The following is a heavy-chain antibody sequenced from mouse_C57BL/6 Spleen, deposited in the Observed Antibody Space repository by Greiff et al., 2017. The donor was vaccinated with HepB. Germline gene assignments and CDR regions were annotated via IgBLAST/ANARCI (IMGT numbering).Heavy chain of an antibody. CDR3: ARCITTVVAHFDY. Sequence: VKLMESGAELVRPGTSVKVSCKASGYAFTNYLIEWVKQRPGQGLEWIGVINPGSGGTNYNEKFKGKATLTADKSSSTAYMQLSSLTSEDSAVYFCARCITTVVAHFDYWGQGTTLTVSS. V-gene: IGHV1-54*01. D-gene: IGHD1-1*01. CDR1: GYAFTNYL. J-gene: IGHJ2*01. CDR2: INPGSGGT.